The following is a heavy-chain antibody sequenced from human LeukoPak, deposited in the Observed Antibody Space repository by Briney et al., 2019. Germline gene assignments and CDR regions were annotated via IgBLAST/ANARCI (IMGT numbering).Heavy chain of an antibody. CDR2: INSDESTT. CDR1: GFTFSNYW. Sequence: GGSLRLSCAASGFTFSNYWMHWVRQAPGKGLVWVSNINSDESTTNYADSVKGRFTISRDNAKNTLYLQMNGLRAEDTAVYYCASMLVAGDFDYWGQGTLVTVSS. D-gene: IGHD6-19*01. CDR3: ASMLVAGDFDY. V-gene: IGHV3-74*01. J-gene: IGHJ4*02.